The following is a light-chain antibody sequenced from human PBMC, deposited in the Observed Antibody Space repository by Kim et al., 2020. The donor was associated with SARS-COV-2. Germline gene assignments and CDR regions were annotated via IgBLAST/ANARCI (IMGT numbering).Light chain of an antibody. V-gene: IGLV3-1*01. J-gene: IGLJ2*01. CDR1: KYGDEY. CDR3: QAWDSSTAV. CDR2: QDS. Sequence: VSPGHTARSTLARDKYGDEYAGGYQQKPGQSPVLVIYQDSQRPSGIPERFSVSNSGNTATLTISGTQAMDEADYYCQAWDSSTAVFGGGTQLTVL.